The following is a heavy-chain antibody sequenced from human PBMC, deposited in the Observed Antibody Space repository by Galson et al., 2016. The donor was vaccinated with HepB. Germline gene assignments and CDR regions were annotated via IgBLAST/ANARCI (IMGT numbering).Heavy chain of an antibody. J-gene: IGHJ3*02. CDR3: ARADYYVSSGYFGAFDI. CDR2: ISAYNGNT. Sequence: SVKVSCKVSGYSLRELSIHWVRQAPGKGLEWMGRISAYNGNTNYAQKLQGRVTMTTDTSTSTAYMELRSLRSDDTAVYFCARADYYVSSGYFGAFDIWGQGTMVTVSS. D-gene: IGHD3-22*01. V-gene: IGHV1-18*01. CDR1: GYSLRELS.